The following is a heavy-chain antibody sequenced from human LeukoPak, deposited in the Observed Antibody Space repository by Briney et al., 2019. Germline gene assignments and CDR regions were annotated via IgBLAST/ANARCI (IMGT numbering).Heavy chain of an antibody. CDR1: GGSINSYY. Sequence: SETLSLTCTVSGGSINSYYWSWIRQPAGKGLEWIGRIYSSGSTNYNPSLKSRVSMSVDTSKNQFSLKLTSVTAADTAVYYCARGGKATVVTMWGQGILVTISS. CDR3: ARGGKATVVTM. J-gene: IGHJ4*02. V-gene: IGHV4-4*07. CDR2: IYSSGST. D-gene: IGHD4-23*01.